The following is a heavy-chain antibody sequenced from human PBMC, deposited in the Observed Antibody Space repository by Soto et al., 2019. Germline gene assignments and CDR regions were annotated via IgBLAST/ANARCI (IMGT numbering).Heavy chain of an antibody. CDR1: GASITNDDFF. CDR3: AKMERTQLWLLVQN. CDR2: ITYGGSI. Sequence: QVQLQEAGPRLVKPSQTLSLTCTVSGASITNDDFFWTWVRQHPEKALERLAYITYGGSIYYDPSLRTRLSVSIDKSKSQFSLNVRSVTAADTAVYYCAKMERTQLWLLVQNWGQGLLVTVSS. J-gene: IGHJ4*02. D-gene: IGHD5-18*01. V-gene: IGHV4-31*03.